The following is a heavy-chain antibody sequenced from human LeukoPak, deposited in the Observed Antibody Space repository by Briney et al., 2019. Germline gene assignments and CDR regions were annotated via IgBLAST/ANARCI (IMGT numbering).Heavy chain of an antibody. V-gene: IGHV1-2*02. CDR1: GYTFTGYY. D-gene: IGHD2-2*01. CDR2: INPNSGGT. Sequence: GASVKVSCKASGYTFTGYYMLWVRQAPGQGLEWMGWINPNSGGTNYAQKFQGRVTMTRDTSISTAYMELSRLRSDDTAVYYCAREGYCSSTSCSYFDYWGQGTLVTVSS. J-gene: IGHJ4*02. CDR3: AREGYCSSTSCSYFDY.